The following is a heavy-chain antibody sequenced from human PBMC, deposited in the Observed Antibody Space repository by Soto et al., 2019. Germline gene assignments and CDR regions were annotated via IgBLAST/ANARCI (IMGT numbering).Heavy chain of an antibody. J-gene: IGHJ4*02. CDR2: IYYSGST. CDR1: GGSISSTIHY. D-gene: IGHD2-15*01. CDR3: ARSVCIYYPN. V-gene: IGHV4-39*01. Sequence: SETLSLTCTVSGGSISSTIHYWGWIRQPPGKGLEWIANIYYSGSTYYNPSLKSRLTISVDTSKNQFSLNLNSVTAADTAVYYCARSVCIYYPNWGQVTLLTVSA.